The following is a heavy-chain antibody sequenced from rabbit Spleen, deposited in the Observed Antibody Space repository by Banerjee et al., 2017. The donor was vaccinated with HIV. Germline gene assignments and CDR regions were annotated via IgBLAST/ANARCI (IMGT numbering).Heavy chain of an antibody. D-gene: IGHD7-1*01. CDR2: IDPIFGGT. CDR3: ARDTGTSFSSYGMDL. Sequence: QEQLVESGGGLVQPGGSLTLSCKASGFEFSRFGVSWVRQAPGKGLEWIGYIDPIFGGTYYASWVNGRFTISKTSSTTVTLQMTSLTVADTATYFCARDTGTSFSSYGMDLWGPGTLVTVS. CDR1: GFEFSRFG. J-gene: IGHJ6*01. V-gene: IGHV1S39*01.